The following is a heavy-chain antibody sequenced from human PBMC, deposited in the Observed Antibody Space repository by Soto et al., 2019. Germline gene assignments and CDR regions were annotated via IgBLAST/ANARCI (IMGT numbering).Heavy chain of an antibody. D-gene: IGHD3-10*02. CDR2: ISGSGCST. V-gene: IGHV3-23*01. CDR3: AKTMSFGPDFDYFDY. Sequence: EVQLLESGGGLVQPGGSLRLSCAASGFTFSSYAMSWVRQAPGKGLEWVSAISGSGCSTYYADSVKGRFTISRDNSKNTLYLQMNSLRAEDTAVYYCAKTMSFGPDFDYFDYWGQGTLVTVPS. J-gene: IGHJ4*02. CDR1: GFTFSSYA.